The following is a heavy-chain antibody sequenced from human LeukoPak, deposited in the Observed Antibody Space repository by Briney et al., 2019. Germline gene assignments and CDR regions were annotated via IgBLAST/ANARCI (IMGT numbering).Heavy chain of an antibody. J-gene: IGHJ4*02. CDR2: IYYSGST. Sequence: SETLSLTCTVSGGSISSYYWSWIRQPPGKGLEWIGYIYYSGSTNYNPSLKSRVTISVDTSKNQFSLKLSSVTAADTAVYYCAREADSYFDYWGQGTLVTVSS. CDR3: AREADSYFDY. V-gene: IGHV4-59*01. CDR1: GGSISSYY.